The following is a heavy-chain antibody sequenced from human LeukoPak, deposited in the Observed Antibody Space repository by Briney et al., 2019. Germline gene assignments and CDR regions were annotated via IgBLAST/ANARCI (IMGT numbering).Heavy chain of an antibody. D-gene: IGHD1-26*01. J-gene: IGHJ4*02. V-gene: IGHV1-69*01. CDR2: IIPIFGTA. CDR3: ASLVGATTGFDY. CDR1: GGTFSSYG. Sequence: SVKVSCKASGGTFSSYGISWVRQAPGQGLEWMGGIIPIFGTANYAQKFQGRVTITADESTSTAYMELSSLRSEDTAVYYCASLVGATTGFDYWGQGTLVTVSS.